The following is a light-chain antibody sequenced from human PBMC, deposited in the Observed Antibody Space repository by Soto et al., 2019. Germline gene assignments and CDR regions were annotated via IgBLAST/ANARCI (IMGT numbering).Light chain of an antibody. CDR1: QSVNSNY. Sequence: EIVLTQSPGTLSLSPGERATLSCRASQSVNSNYLAWYQQKPGQGPRLLMYGASSRATGIPDRFSGSGSGTDFTLTISRLEPEDFYCQQYDNSPRTFGQGTKVEIK. CDR2: GAS. J-gene: IGKJ1*01. CDR3: QQYDNSPRT. V-gene: IGKV3-20*01.